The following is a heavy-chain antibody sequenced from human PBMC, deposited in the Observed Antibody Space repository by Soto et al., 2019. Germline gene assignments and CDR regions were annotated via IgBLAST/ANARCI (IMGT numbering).Heavy chain of an antibody. CDR3: ARGSRQQLLVEGMDV. Sequence: EVQLVESGGGLVQPGGSLRLSCAASGFTFSSYDMHWVRQATGKGLEWVSAIGTAGDTYYPGSVKGRFTISRENAKNSLYLQMNSLRAGATALYCCARGSRQQLLVEGMDVWGQGTTVTVSS. D-gene: IGHD6-13*01. V-gene: IGHV3-13*01. J-gene: IGHJ6*02. CDR2: IGTAGDT. CDR1: GFTFSSYD.